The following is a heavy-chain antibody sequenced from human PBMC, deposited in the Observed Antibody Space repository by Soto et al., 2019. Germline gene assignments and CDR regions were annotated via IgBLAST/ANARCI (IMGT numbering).Heavy chain of an antibody. CDR1: GDSVSSNSAA. D-gene: IGHD5-12*01. J-gene: IGHJ6*02. CDR2: TYYRSKWYN. CDR3: SRNSGYDYWAPMYV. Sequence: SQTLSLTCAISGDSVSSNSAAWNWIRQSPSRGLEWLGRTYYRSKWYNDYAVSVKSRITINPDTSKNQFSLQLNSVTPEDTAVYYCSRNSGYDYWAPMYVWGQGSTVTVSS. V-gene: IGHV6-1*01.